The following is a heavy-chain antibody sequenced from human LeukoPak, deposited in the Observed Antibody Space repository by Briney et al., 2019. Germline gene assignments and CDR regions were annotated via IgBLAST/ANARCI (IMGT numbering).Heavy chain of an antibody. V-gene: IGHV3-30-3*01. Sequence: PGGSLRLSCAASGFTFSSYAMHWVRQAPGKGLEWVAVISYDGSNKYYADSVKSRFTISRDNSKNTLYLQMNSLRAEDTAVYHCAREGVPWGYYYDSSGYYYWGQGTLVTVSS. CDR1: GFTFSSYA. D-gene: IGHD3-22*01. CDR2: ISYDGSNK. J-gene: IGHJ4*02. CDR3: AREGVPWGYYYDSSGYYY.